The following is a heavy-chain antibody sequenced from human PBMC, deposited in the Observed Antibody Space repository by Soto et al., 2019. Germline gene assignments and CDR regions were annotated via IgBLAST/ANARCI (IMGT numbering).Heavy chain of an antibody. V-gene: IGHV4-31*03. D-gene: IGHD3-10*01. CDR2: IYYSGST. CDR3: ARSVNMVRGVWYFDY. J-gene: IGHJ4*02. CDR1: GGSISSGGYY. Sequence: QVQLQESGPGLVKPSQTLSLTCTVSGGSISSGGYYWSWIRQHPGKGLEWIGYIYYSGSTYYNPSRKSRVTISVDTSKNRVSLKLSSVTAADTAVYYCARSVNMVRGVWYFDYWGQGTLVTVSS.